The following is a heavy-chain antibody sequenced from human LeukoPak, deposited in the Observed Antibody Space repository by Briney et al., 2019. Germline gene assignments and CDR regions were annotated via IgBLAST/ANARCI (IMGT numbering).Heavy chain of an antibody. CDR1: GYTFTGYY. CDR2: INPNSGGT. D-gene: IGHD2-2*01. Sequence: GASVKVSCKASGYTFTGYYMHCVRQAAGQGLEWMGWINPNSGGTNYAQKFQGRVTMTRDTSISTAYMELSRLRSDDTAVYYCARDRVVVVPAATRSSHYYYYGMDVWGQGTTVTVSS. J-gene: IGHJ6*02. CDR3: ARDRVVVVPAATRSSHYYYYGMDV. V-gene: IGHV1-2*02.